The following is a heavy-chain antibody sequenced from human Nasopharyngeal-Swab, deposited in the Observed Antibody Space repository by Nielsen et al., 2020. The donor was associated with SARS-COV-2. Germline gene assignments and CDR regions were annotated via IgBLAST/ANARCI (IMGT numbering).Heavy chain of an antibody. CDR2: TEIGGTT. Sequence: GGSLRLSCAVSGLTVSSTYMSWVRQAPGKGLEWVSVTEIGGTTHYADSVKGRFSISRDSSTNTLYLQMNNVRAEDTAVYYCARDLGGGYCTTTNCPGSWGQGTLGTVSS. CDR3: ARDLGGGYCTTTNCPGS. V-gene: IGHV3-53*01. CDR1: GLTVSSTY. J-gene: IGHJ1*01. D-gene: IGHD2-2*01.